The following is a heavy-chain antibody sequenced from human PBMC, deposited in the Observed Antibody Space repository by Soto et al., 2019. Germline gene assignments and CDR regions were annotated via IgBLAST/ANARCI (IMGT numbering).Heavy chain of an antibody. D-gene: IGHD2-8*02. V-gene: IGHV1-3*01. J-gene: IGHJ6*02. CDR3: ARDLVMDV. CDR2: INAGNGNT. CDR1: GYTFTSYA. Sequence: QVQLVQSGAEVKKPGASVKVSCKASGYTFTSYAMHWVRQAPGQRLEWMGWINAGNGNTKYSQKFQGRVTITRETSASTDYMELSSLRSEDTAVYYCARDLVMDVWGQGTTVTVSS.